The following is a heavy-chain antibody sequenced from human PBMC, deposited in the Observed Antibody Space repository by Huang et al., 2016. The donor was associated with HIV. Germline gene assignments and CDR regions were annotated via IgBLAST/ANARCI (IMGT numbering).Heavy chain of an antibody. CDR1: GFTFSSYW. CDR3: ARHRSSGGVEEAFDI. Sequence: EVQLVESGGGLVQPGGSLRLSCAASGFTFSSYWMHWVRQAPGKGLVWISRINKDGSITTYADSVKGRITISRDNARNTMYLQMTTLSAGDTAVYYCARHRSSGGVEEAFDIWGPGTLVTVAS. V-gene: IGHV3-74*03. D-gene: IGHD2-8*02. J-gene: IGHJ3*02. CDR2: INKDGSIT.